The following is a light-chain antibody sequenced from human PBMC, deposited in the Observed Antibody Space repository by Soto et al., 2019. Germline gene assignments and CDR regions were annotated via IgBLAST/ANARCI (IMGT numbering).Light chain of an antibody. CDR1: QSVSSY. CDR2: DAS. J-gene: IGKJ1*01. CDR3: QQRSNWPPAT. V-gene: IGKV3-11*01. Sequence: EIVLTQSPATLSLSPGERATLSCRASQSVSSYLAWYQQKPGQAPRLLIYDASNRATGIPARFSGSGSGTDLILTISSLEPEDFAVYYCQQRSNWPPATFGQGTKVEIK.